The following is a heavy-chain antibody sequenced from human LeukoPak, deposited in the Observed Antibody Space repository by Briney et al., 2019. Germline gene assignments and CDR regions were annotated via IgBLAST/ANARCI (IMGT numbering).Heavy chain of an antibody. CDR3: ARRWQLSFDP. V-gene: IGHV3-23*01. CDR2: INESGDSA. CDR1: GFTFSSFA. J-gene: IGHJ5*02. Sequence: PGGSLRLSCAASGFTFSSFAMGWVRQAPGKGLEWVSLINESGDSAYYADSVKGRVTTSRDNWRNTLYLQMSSLGAEDTAIYYCARRWQLSFDPWGQGTLVTVSP. D-gene: IGHD2-15*01.